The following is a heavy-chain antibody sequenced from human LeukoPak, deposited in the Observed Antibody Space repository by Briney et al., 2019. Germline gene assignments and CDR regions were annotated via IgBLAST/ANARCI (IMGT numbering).Heavy chain of an antibody. J-gene: IGHJ6*03. CDR3: ARDTSYCSSTSCYFEDYYYYYMDV. CDR2: ISSSSSYI. CDR1: GFTFSSYS. V-gene: IGHV3-21*01. Sequence: GGSLRLSCAASGFTFSSYSMNWVRQAPGKGLEWVSSISSSSSYIYYADSVKGRFTISRDNAKNSLYLQMNSLRAEDTAVYYCARDTSYCSSTSCYFEDYYYYYMDVWGKGTTVTVSS. D-gene: IGHD2-2*01.